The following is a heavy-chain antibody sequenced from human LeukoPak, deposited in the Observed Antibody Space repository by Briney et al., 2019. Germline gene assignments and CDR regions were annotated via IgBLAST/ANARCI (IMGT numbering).Heavy chain of an antibody. CDR3: AKFAAYCGGDCFDAFDI. D-gene: IGHD2-21*02. J-gene: IGHJ3*02. V-gene: IGHV3-23*01. Sequence: SGGSLRLSCAASGFTFSSYAMSWVRQAPGKGLEWVSAISGSGGSTYYADSVKGRFTISRDNSKNTLYLQMNSLRAEDTAVYYCAKFAAYCGGDCFDAFDIWGQGTMVTVSS. CDR2: ISGSGGST. CDR1: GFTFSSYA.